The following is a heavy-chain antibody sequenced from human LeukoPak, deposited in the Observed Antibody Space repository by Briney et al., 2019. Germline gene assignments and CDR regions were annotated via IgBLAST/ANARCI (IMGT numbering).Heavy chain of an antibody. J-gene: IGHJ4*02. D-gene: IGHD5-24*01. CDR3: AKGVEMATLCYLDY. Sequence: GGSLRLSCAASGFTFDDYGKSWVRQAPGEGLEWVSAISGSGGSTYYADSVKGRFTISRDNSKNTLYLQMNSLRAEDTAVYYCAKGVEMATLCYLDYWGQGTLVTVSS. V-gene: IGHV3-23*01. CDR1: GFTFDDYG. CDR2: ISGSGGST.